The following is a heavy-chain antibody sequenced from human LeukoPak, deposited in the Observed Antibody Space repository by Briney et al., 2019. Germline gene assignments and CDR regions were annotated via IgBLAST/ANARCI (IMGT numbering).Heavy chain of an antibody. Sequence: QTGGSLRLSCAASGFTFSSYAMSWVRQAPGKGLEWVAVIWYDASNKYYADSVKGRFTISRDNSKNTLYLQMNSLRDDDTAVYYCVRGVGVSRFNYLDSWGQGTLVIVSS. D-gene: IGHD6-13*01. CDR3: VRGVGVSRFNYLDS. V-gene: IGHV3-33*08. CDR2: IWYDASNK. CDR1: GFTFSSYA. J-gene: IGHJ4*02.